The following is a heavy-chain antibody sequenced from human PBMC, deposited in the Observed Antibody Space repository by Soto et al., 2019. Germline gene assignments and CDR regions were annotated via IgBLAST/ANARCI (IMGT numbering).Heavy chain of an antibody. V-gene: IGHV4-59*11. Sequence: SETLSLTCTVSGGSISSHYWSWIRQPPGKGLEWIGYIYYSGSTNYNPSLKSRVTISVDTSKNQFSLKLSSVTAADTAVYYCANAGGSGSREVWGQGTTVTVSS. CDR3: ANAGGSGSREV. D-gene: IGHD3-10*01. CDR1: GGSISSHY. CDR2: IYYSGST. J-gene: IGHJ6*02.